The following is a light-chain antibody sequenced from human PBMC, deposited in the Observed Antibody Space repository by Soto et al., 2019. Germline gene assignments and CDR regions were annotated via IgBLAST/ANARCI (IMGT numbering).Light chain of an antibody. J-gene: IGLJ1*01. CDR1: RSNIGANT. CDR2: LDD. V-gene: IGLV1-44*01. Sequence: QSVLTQPPSVSATPGQRVTIFCSGSRSNIGANTVTWYQQLPGTAPKLLMHLDDERPSGVPDRFSGSKSGTSASLAISGLQAEDEAEYYCSSYAVTNIFVFGTGTKV. CDR3: SSYAVTNIFV.